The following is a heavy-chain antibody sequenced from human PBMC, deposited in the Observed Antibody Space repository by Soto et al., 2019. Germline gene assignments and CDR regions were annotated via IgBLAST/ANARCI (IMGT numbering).Heavy chain of an antibody. CDR2: ISAYNGNT. Sequence: GASVKVSCKASGYTFTSYCISWVRQAPGQGLEWMGWISAYNGNTNYAQKLQGRVTMTTDTSTSTAYMELGSLRSDDTAVYYCAREKRNYAFWRGPPGRYYYGMDVSGQGTTVTVSS. V-gene: IGHV1-18*01. D-gene: IGHD3-3*01. J-gene: IGHJ6*02. CDR1: GYTFTSYC. CDR3: AREKRNYAFWRGPPGRYYYGMDV.